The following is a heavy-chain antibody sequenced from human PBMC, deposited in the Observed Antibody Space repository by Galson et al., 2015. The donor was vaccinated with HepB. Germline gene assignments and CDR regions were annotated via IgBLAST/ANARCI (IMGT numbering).Heavy chain of an antibody. Sequence: SLRLSCAASGFTFSDYQMTWIRQAPRKGLEWVSYITYSSALTTYADSVNGRFTISRDSAKNLLYLQMDSLRADDTAVYYCARDLSTTKRAFDVWGQGTVVTVSS. V-gene: IGHV3-11*06. CDR3: ARDLSTTKRAFDV. J-gene: IGHJ3*01. CDR2: ITYSSALT. D-gene: IGHD1-1*01. CDR1: GFTFSDYQ.